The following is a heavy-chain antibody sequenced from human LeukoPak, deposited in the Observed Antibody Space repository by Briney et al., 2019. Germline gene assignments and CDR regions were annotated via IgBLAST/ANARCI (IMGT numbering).Heavy chain of an antibody. CDR3: AIIGTPGETEYYRL. Sequence: GGSLRLSCAASGFTISSFWISWVRQAPGKGPEWLATIRYDAGTRYYADSMRGRFTISRDNAQNSLYLQINSLRAEDTAIYYCAIIGTPGETEYYRLWGQGTRVTVSS. D-gene: IGHD2-21*01. CDR2: IRYDAGTR. J-gene: IGHJ1*01. CDR1: GFTISSFW. V-gene: IGHV3-7*01.